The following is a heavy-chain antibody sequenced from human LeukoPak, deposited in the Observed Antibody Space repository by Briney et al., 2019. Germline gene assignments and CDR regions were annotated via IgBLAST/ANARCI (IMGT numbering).Heavy chain of an antibody. V-gene: IGHV4-4*09. CDR3: ARHGLAAAGTLERAFDI. J-gene: IGHJ3*02. D-gene: IGHD6-13*01. CDR1: GCSISSYY. CDR2: IYTSGST. Sequence: PSETLSLTCTVSGCSISSYYWSWIRQPPGKGLEWIGYIYTSGSTNYNPSLKSRVTISVDTSKNQFSLKLSSVTAADTAVYYCARHGLAAAGTLERAFDIWGQGTMVTVSS.